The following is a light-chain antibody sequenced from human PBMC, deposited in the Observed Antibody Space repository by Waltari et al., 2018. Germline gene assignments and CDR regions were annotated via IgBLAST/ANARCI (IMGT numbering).Light chain of an antibody. CDR1: NDAVGGYTY. CDR3: CSYAGSRKV. J-gene: IGLJ2*01. CDR2: DVN. V-gene: IGLV2-11*01. Sequence: QSALTQPRSVSASPGQSVPIPCTGINDAVGGYTYVSWYLQHPGQAPKLLIYDVNKRPSGVPDRFSGSSSGSTASLTIAGLQTEDEAHYYCCSYAGSRKVFGGGTKLTVL.